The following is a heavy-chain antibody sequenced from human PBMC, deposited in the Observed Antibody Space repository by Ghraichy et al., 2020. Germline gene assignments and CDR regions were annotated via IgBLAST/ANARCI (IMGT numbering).Heavy chain of an antibody. CDR2: ITSNGGRT. CDR1: GFTFTNYA. CDR3: AKTAQFEDN. V-gene: IGHV3-23*01. J-gene: IGHJ4*02. Sequence: GGSLRLSCAASGFTFTNYAMSWVRQAPGKGLEWVSAITSNGGRTYYADSVKGRFTISRDNSKNTLYLQMNSLRAEDTALYYCAKTAQFEDNWGQGTLITVSS. D-gene: IGHD3-10*01.